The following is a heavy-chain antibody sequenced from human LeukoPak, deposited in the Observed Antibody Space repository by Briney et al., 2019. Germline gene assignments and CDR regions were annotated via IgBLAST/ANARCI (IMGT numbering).Heavy chain of an antibody. CDR1: GGSISSGSYD. CDR3: ARDRSGYDLYYYYYMDV. V-gene: IGHV4-61*02. Sequence: SETLSPTCTVSGGSISSGSYDWSWPRQPAGKGLEWIGRIYTSRTTNYNPSLKSRVTISVDTTKNQFSLRLSSVTAAETALYYCARDRSGYDLYYYYYMDVWGKGTTVTISS. CDR2: IYTSRTT. J-gene: IGHJ6*03. D-gene: IGHD5-12*01.